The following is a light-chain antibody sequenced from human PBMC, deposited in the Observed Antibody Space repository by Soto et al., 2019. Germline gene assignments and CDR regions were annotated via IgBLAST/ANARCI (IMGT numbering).Light chain of an antibody. CDR3: QQYNHWPPAHT. CDR2: GAS. J-gene: IGKJ4*01. V-gene: IGKV3-15*01. Sequence: EIVMTQSPATLSVSPGERATLSCRASQSVSSNLAWYQQKPGQAPRLLIYGASTRATGIPARFSGSGSGTEFTLTISSLQSEDFAVYYWQQYNHWPPAHTFGGGTKVEIK. CDR1: QSVSSN.